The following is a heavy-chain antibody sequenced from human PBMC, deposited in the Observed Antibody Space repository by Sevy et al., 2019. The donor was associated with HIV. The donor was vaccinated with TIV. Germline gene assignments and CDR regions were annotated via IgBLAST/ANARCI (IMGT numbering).Heavy chain of an antibody. CDR1: GYTFTGYY. J-gene: IGHJ4*02. V-gene: IGHV1-2*02. D-gene: IGHD6-19*01. CDR3: ARDRAEGYYFDY. Sequence: ASVKVSCKASGYTFTGYYMHWVRQAPGQGLEWMGWINPNSGGTNYAQKFQGRVTMTRDTSISTAYMELSRLRSDDTAVYYCARDRAEGYYFDYWGQGTLVTVSS. CDR2: INPNSGGT.